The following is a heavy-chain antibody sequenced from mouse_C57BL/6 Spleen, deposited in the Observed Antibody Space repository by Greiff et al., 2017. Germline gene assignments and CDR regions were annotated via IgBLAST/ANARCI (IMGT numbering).Heavy chain of an antibody. CDR2: IHPSDSDT. Sequence: QVQLQQPGAELVKPGASVKVSCKASGYTFTSYWMHWVKQRPGQGLEWIGRIHPSDSDTNYNQKFKGKATLTVEKSSSTAYMQLSSLTSEDSAVYYCAISTVVAHYAMDYWGQGTSVTVSS. J-gene: IGHJ4*01. CDR3: AISTVVAHYAMDY. V-gene: IGHV1-74*01. CDR1: GYTFTSYW. D-gene: IGHD1-1*01.